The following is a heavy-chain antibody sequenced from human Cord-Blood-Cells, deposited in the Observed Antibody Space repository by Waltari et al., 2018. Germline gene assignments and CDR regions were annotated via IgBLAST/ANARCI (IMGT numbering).Heavy chain of an antibody. CDR3: ARGLYGGNYYFDY. CDR1: GFTFSSYA. CDR2: IVTAGDT. J-gene: IGHJ4*02. D-gene: IGHD4-17*01. V-gene: IGHV3-13*01. Sequence: EVQLVESGGGWVQPGGSLRPSCAASGFTFSSYAMHWVPQATGKGLEWVSAIVTAGDTYYPGSVKGRFTISRENAKNSLYLQMNSLRAGDTAVYYCARGLYGGNYYFDYWGQGTLVTVSS.